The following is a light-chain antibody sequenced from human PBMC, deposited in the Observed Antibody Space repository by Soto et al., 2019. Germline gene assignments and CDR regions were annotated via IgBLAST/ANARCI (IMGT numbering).Light chain of an antibody. CDR2: EVS. CDR3: SSYTSSKTWV. CDR1: SSDVGGYNY. V-gene: IGLV2-14*01. J-gene: IGLJ3*02. Sequence: QSALTQPASVSGSPGQSFTISCTGTSSDVGGYNYVSWYQQHPGRAPKLMIYEVSDRPSGVSNRFSGSKSGNTASLTISGLQAEDEADYYCSSYTSSKTWVFGGGTKLTVL.